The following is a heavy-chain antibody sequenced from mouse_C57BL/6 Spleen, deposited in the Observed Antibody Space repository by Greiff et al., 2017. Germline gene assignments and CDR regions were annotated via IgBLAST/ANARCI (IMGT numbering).Heavy chain of an antibody. V-gene: IGHV2-6-1*01. CDR2: IWSDGST. D-gene: IGHD1-1*01. J-gene: IGHJ2*01. CDR3: ARHARYYGSSYFDY. Sequence: VKLMESGPGLVAPSQSLSITCTVSGFSLTSYGVHWVRQPPGKGLEWLVVIWSDGSTTYNSALKSRLSISKDNSKSQVFLKMNSLQTDDTAMYYCARHARYYGSSYFDYWGQGTTLTVSS. CDR1: GFSLTSYG.